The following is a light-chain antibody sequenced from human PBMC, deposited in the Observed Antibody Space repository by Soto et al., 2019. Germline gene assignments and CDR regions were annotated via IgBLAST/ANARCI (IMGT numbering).Light chain of an antibody. V-gene: IGLV2-8*01. CDR3: CSYSGSTHWVV. J-gene: IGLJ2*01. Sequence: QSVLTQPPSASGSPGQSITISCTGTSSDVGGYNFVSWYQQHPGKAPKLMISEVSKRPSGVPDRFSGSKSGNTASLTVSGLQAEDEADYYCCSYSGSTHWVVFGGGTTLTVL. CDR2: EVS. CDR1: SSDVGGYNF.